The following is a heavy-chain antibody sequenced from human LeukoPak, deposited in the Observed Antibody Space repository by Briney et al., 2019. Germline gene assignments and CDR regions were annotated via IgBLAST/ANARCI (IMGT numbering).Heavy chain of an antibody. CDR1: GFTFSSYA. Sequence: TGGSLRLSCAASGFTFSSYAMHWVRQAPGKGLEWVAVISYDGSNKYYADSVKGRFTISRDNSKNTLYLQMNSLRAEDTAVYYCARDVGGVINSLDYWSQGTLVTVSS. J-gene: IGHJ4*02. D-gene: IGHD3-10*01. V-gene: IGHV3-30*04. CDR2: ISYDGSNK. CDR3: ARDVGGVINSLDY.